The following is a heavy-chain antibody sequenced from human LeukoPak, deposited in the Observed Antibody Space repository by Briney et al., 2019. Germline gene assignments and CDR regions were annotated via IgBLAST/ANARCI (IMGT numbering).Heavy chain of an antibody. J-gene: IGHJ4*02. CDR3: ARDAGSWTDFDY. D-gene: IGHD6-13*01. V-gene: IGHV3-30*04. CDR2: MSYDGSNE. Sequence: GGSLRLSCIVSGFTLSSHSMHWVRQAPGQGLEWVAVMSYDGSNENYADSVKGRFTISRDNSKNTVFLQMNSLRTEDTAVYYCARDAGSWTDFDYWGQGTLVSVSS. CDR1: GFTLSSHS.